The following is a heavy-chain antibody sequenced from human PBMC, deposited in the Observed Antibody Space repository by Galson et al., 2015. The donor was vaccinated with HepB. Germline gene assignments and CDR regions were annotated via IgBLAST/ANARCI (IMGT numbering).Heavy chain of an antibody. V-gene: IGHV3-74*01. J-gene: IGHJ4*02. CDR1: GFTLSTYH. Sequence: SLRLSCAASGFTLSTYHMHWVRQAPGKGLVWASRIKPDGTTTAYADSVRGRFTISRDNAKNTLFLQMDSLRAEDTAVYYCARDEAFRIDYWGQGTLVTVSS. CDR3: ARDEAFRIDY. CDR2: IKPDGTTT.